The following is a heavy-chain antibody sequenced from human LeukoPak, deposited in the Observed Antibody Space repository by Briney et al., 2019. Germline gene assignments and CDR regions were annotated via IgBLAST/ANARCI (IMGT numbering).Heavy chain of an antibody. D-gene: IGHD5-12*01. CDR3: AKDPHIVAITLFDY. CDR2: ISGSGGST. CDR1: GFTFSSYA. Sequence: GGSLRLSCAASGFTFSSYAMRWVRQAPAKGLEWVSAISGSGGSTYYADSVKGRFTISRDNSKNTLYLQMNSLRAEDTAVYYCAKDPHIVAITLFDYWGQGTLVTVSS. J-gene: IGHJ4*02. V-gene: IGHV3-23*01.